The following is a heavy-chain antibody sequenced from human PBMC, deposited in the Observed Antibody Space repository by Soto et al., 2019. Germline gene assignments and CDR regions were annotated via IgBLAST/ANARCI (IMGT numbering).Heavy chain of an antibody. D-gene: IGHD3-16*01. CDR1: GFKFSNYA. J-gene: IGHJ4*02. Sequence: GGSLRLSCAASGFKFSNYAMSWVRQAPGKGLEWVSLISAAGGGTYYADSVKGRFTISRDNSHNTLYLQVHSLTAEDTAVYYCAKDRRAGGNSAFYFDFWAQGAQVTVSS. CDR3: AKDRRAGGNSAFYFDF. V-gene: IGHV3-23*01. CDR2: ISAAGGGT.